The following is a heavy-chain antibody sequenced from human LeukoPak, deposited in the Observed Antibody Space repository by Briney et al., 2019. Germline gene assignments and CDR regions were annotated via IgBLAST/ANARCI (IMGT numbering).Heavy chain of an antibody. J-gene: IGHJ6*03. D-gene: IGHD2-15*01. CDR2: IKQDGSEK. CDR3: ARAPGYCSGGSCYRTYYYYYMDV. CDR1: GFTFSSYW. Sequence: GGSLRLSCAASGFTFSSYWMSWVRQAPGKGLEWVANIKQDGSEKYYVDSVKGRFTISRDNAKNSLYLQMNSLRAEDTAVYYCARAPGYCSGGSCYRTYYYYYMDVWGKGTTVTVSS. V-gene: IGHV3-7*01.